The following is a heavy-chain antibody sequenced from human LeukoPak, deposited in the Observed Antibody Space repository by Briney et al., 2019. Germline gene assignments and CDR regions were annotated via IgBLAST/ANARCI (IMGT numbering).Heavy chain of an antibody. D-gene: IGHD1-26*01. J-gene: IGHJ3*02. CDR3: ARDRGGIVGDTNAFDI. V-gene: IGHV4-61*02. Sequence: SQTLSLTCTVSGGSISSGNYYWSWVRQPAGKGLLWIGRLHTSGSTNYNPSLGSRVTISVDTSENQFSLKLRSMTAADTAVYYCARDRGGIVGDTNAFDIWGQGTMVTVSS. CDR1: GGSISSGNYY. CDR2: LHTSGST.